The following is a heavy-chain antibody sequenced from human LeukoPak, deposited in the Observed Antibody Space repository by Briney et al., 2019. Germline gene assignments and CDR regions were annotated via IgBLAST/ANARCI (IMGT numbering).Heavy chain of an antibody. V-gene: IGHV1-8*03. CDR2: VNPNSGNT. J-gene: IGHJ4*02. D-gene: IGHD6-19*01. Sequence: ASVKVSCKASGYTFTSYDINWVRQATGQGLEWMGWVNPNSGNTGYAQKFQGRVTITRNTSISTAYMELSSLRSEDTAVYYCARGLYSSGWIDYWGQGTLVTVSS. CDR3: ARGLYSSGWIDY. CDR1: GYTFTSYD.